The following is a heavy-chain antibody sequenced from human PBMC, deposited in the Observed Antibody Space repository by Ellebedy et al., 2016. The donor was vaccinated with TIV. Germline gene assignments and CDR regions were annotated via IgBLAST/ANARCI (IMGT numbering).Heavy chain of an antibody. J-gene: IGHJ4*02. Sequence: ASVKVSCXASGYTFTSFGLSWVRQAPGQGLEWMGWITTYNGNTNYAQRLQGRVTMTTDTSTSTAYMELRSLRSDDTAVYYCARGSHYYDSSAYHDWGQGTLVTVSS. CDR2: ITTYNGNT. CDR3: ARGSHYYDSSAYHD. V-gene: IGHV1-18*01. D-gene: IGHD3-22*01. CDR1: GYTFTSFG.